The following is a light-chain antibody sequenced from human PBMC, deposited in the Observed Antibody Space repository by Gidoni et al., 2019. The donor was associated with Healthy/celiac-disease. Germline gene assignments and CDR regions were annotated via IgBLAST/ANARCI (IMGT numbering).Light chain of an antibody. CDR2: GAS. J-gene: IGKJ1*01. V-gene: IGKV3-20*01. CDR3: QQYGSSLWT. CDR1: QSVSSSY. Sequence: EIVLTQSPGTLSLSPGESATLSCRASQSVSSSYLAWFQQKPGQAPRLLSYGASSRATGIPDRFSGSGSGTDFTLTISRLEPEDCAVYYCQQYGSSLWTFGQGTKVEIK.